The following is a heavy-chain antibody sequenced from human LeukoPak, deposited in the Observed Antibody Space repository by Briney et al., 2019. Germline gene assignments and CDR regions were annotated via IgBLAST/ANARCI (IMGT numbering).Heavy chain of an antibody. Sequence: PSETLSLTCTVSGGSINTYYWSWIRQPPGKGLEWIGYIYYSGSVNYNPSLKSRVTISVDTSKNQFSLKLSSVTAADTAVYYCARGRIHVDPWGQGTLVTVSS. D-gene: IGHD2-21*01. V-gene: IGHV4-59*01. CDR2: IYYSGSV. J-gene: IGHJ5*02. CDR1: GGSINTYY. CDR3: ARGRIHVDP.